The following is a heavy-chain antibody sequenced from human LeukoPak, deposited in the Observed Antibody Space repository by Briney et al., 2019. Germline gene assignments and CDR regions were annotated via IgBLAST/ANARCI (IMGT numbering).Heavy chain of an antibody. CDR2: IYYSGST. V-gene: IGHV4-61*05. CDR3: ARFSRPGDYYYMDV. Sequence: SETLSLTCTVSGGSISSSTYYWGWIRQPPGKGLEWIGYIYYSGSTNYNPSLKSRVTISVDTSKNQFSLKLSSVTAADTAVYYCARFSRPGDYYYMDVWGKGTTVTVSS. CDR1: GGSISSSTYY. D-gene: IGHD7-27*01. J-gene: IGHJ6*03.